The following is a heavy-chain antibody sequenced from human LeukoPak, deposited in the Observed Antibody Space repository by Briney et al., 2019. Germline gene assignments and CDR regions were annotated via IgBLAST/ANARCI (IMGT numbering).Heavy chain of an antibody. CDR1: GFTFSSYG. CDR3: AKGSYGSGNYHGFDS. V-gene: IGHV3-23*01. D-gene: IGHD3-10*01. Sequence: GGSLRLSCAASGFTFSSYGMSWVRQAPGKGLEWVSAISGTGGTTYYADSVKGRFTISRDNSKNTLYLQMNSLRAEDTAVYYCAKGSYGSGNYHGFDSWGQGTLVTVSS. CDR2: ISGTGGTT. J-gene: IGHJ4*02.